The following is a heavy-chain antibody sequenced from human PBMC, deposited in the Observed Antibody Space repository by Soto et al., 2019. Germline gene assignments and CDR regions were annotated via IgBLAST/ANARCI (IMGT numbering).Heavy chain of an antibody. D-gene: IGHD3-9*01. CDR2: ISGSGGST. Sequence: PGGSLRLSCAASGFTFSSYAMSWVRQAPGKGLEWVSAISGSGGSTYYADSVKGRFTISRDNSKNTLYLQMNSLRAEDTAVYYCAKDSVTGYYRPYNWLDPWGKGTLVTVSS. CDR3: AKDSVTGYYRPYNWLDP. V-gene: IGHV3-23*01. CDR1: GFTFSSYA. J-gene: IGHJ5*02.